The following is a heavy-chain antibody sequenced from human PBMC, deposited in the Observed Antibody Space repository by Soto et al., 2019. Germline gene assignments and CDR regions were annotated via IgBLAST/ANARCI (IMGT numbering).Heavy chain of an antibody. CDR1: GFTFSSYG. J-gene: IGHJ3*02. CDR2: IWYDGSNK. CDR3: ASLGYSYGYRGPTEGAFDI. Sequence: QVQLVESGGGVVQPGRSLRLSCAASGFTFSSYGMHWVRQAPGKGLEWVAVIWYDGSNKYYADSVKGRFTISRDNSKNPLYLQMNGLRAEDTAVYYCASLGYSYGYRGPTEGAFDIWGQGTMVTVSS. D-gene: IGHD5-18*01. V-gene: IGHV3-33*01.